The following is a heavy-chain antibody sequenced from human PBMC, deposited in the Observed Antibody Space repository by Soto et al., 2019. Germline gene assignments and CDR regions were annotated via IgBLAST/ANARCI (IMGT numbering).Heavy chain of an antibody. Sequence: QVQLVQSGAEVKKPGASVKVSCKASGYTFTGYYMHWVRQAPGQGLEWMGWINPKSGGTNYAQKFQGWVTMTRDTSISTAYMELSRLRSDDTAVYYCARGRSGSYYSDYWGQGTLVTVSS. J-gene: IGHJ4*02. CDR2: INPKSGGT. D-gene: IGHD1-26*01. V-gene: IGHV1-2*04. CDR3: ARGRSGSYYSDY. CDR1: GYTFTGYY.